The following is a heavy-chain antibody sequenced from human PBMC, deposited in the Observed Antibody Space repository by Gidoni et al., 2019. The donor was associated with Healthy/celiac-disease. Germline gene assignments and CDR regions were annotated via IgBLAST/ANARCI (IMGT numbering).Heavy chain of an antibody. J-gene: IGHJ5*02. CDR1: GGSISRGGYS. Sequence: QLQLQESGSGLVKPSQTLSLTCAVSGGSISRGGYSWSWIRQPPGKGLEWIGYIYHSGSTYYNPSLKSRVTISVDRSKNQFSLKLSSVTAADTAVYYCARGYGGYDPLWFDPWGQGTLVTVSS. V-gene: IGHV4-30-2*01. CDR3: ARGYGGYDPLWFDP. CDR2: IYHSGST. D-gene: IGHD5-12*01.